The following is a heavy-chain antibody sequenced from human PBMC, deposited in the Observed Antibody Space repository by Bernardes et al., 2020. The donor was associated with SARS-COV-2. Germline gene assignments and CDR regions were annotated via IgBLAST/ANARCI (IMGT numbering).Heavy chain of an antibody. J-gene: IGHJ6*02. D-gene: IGHD3-3*01. Sequence: GGSLRLSCAASGFTFSNYDMYWVRQAPGKGLEWVAVIAYNANNEDYAVSVKGRFTISRDNSKNTLYLQMNSLRREDTAVYYCAKHERMGGIATFGVVIEPNGMDVWGQGTTVTVSS. CDR1: GFTFSNYD. CDR2: IAYNANNE. V-gene: IGHV3-30*18. CDR3: AKHERMGGIATFGVVIEPNGMDV.